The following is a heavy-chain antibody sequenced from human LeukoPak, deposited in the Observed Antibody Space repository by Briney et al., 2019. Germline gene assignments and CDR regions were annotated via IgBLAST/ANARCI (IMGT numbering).Heavy chain of an antibody. V-gene: IGHV4-59*02. J-gene: IGHJ4*02. CDR2: VTHSGNT. Sequence: SETLSLTCTVSGGSVSTYYWSWIRQPPGKELEWIGYVTHSGNTNCNPSLKSRGTMSLDTSKNHFSLRLSSVNTADTAVFYCARAGSGYSFDYWGQGSLVSVSS. D-gene: IGHD5-12*01. CDR1: GGSVSTYY. CDR3: ARAGSGYSFDY.